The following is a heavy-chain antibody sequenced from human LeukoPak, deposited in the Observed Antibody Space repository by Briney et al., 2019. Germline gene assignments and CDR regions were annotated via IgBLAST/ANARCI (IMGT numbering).Heavy chain of an antibody. CDR1: GFTFSNYG. CDR2: IRYDGSNK. Sequence: PGGSLKLSCAASGFTFSNYGMHWVRQAPGKGLEWVAFIRYDGSNKYYADSVKGRFTISRDNSKNTLYLQMNSLRAEDTAVFHCAKGKAAAGTIYFDVWGKGTTVIVSS. V-gene: IGHV3-30*02. CDR3: AKGKAAAGTIYFDV. J-gene: IGHJ6*03. D-gene: IGHD6-13*01.